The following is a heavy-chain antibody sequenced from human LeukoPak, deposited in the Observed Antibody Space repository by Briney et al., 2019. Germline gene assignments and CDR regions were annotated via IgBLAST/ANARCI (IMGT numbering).Heavy chain of an antibody. CDR3: ARDRDSTNYFDY. Sequence: SQTLSLTCTVSGVSISSGGYYWSWIRQHPGKGLEWIGSIYYSGTTYYNPSLKSRVTISVDTSKNQFSLKLSSVTAADTAVYYCARDRDSTNYFDYWGQGTLVTVSS. J-gene: IGHJ4*02. V-gene: IGHV4-31*03. CDR1: GVSISSGGYY. D-gene: IGHD2/OR15-2a*01. CDR2: IYYSGTT.